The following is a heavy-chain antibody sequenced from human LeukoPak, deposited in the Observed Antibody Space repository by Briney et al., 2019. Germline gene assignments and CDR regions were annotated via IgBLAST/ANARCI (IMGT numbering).Heavy chain of an antibody. J-gene: IGHJ5*02. D-gene: IGHD6-19*01. CDR3: ARDVTYSSGWYDWFDP. V-gene: IGHV1-2*02. CDR1: GYTFTGYY. Sequence: GASVKVSCKASGYTFTGYYMHWVRQARGQGLEWMGWINPNSGGTNYAQKFQGRVTMTRDTSISTAYMELSRLRSDDTAVYYCARDVTYSSGWYDWFDPWGQGTLVTVSS. CDR2: INPNSGGT.